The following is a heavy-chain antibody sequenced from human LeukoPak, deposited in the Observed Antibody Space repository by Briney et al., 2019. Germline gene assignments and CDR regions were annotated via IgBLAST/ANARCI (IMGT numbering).Heavy chain of an antibody. V-gene: IGHV4-34*01. J-gene: IGHJ4*02. CDR1: GGSFSGYY. CDR3: ARRDSGSSLGCFDY. CDR2: INHSGST. D-gene: IGHD1-26*01. Sequence: TSETLSLTCAVYGGSFSGYYWSWIRQPPGKGLEWIGEINHSGSTNYNPSLKSRVTISVVTSKNQFSLKLSSVTAADTAVYYCARRDSGSSLGCFDYWGQGTLVTVSS.